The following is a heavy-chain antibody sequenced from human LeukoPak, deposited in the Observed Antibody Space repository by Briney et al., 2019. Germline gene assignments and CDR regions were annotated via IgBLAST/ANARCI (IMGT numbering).Heavy chain of an antibody. CDR3: ASQRGGVVPAANYYYYYYMDV. D-gene: IGHD2-2*01. J-gene: IGHJ6*03. CDR1: GGTFISYA. CDR2: IIPIFGTA. V-gene: IGHV1-69*13. Sequence: SVKVSCKASGGTFISYAISWVRQAPGQGLEWMGGIIPIFGTANYAQKFQGRVTITADESTSTAYMELSSLRSEDTAVYYCASQRGGVVPAANYYYYYYMDVWGKGTTVTVSS.